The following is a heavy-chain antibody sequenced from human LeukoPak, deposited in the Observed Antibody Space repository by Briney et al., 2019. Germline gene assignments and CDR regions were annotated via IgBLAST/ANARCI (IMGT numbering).Heavy chain of an antibody. V-gene: IGHV3-23*01. Sequence: GGSLRLSCAASGFTFTNHAMSWVRQAPGKGLEWVSALSGSGGSTYYADSVKGRFTISRDNSKNTLYLQMNSLRAEDTAVYYCARDAYCGGDCYSLHWGQGTLVTVSS. CDR2: LSGSGGST. CDR3: ARDAYCGGDCYSLH. CDR1: GFTFTNHA. J-gene: IGHJ4*02. D-gene: IGHD2-21*02.